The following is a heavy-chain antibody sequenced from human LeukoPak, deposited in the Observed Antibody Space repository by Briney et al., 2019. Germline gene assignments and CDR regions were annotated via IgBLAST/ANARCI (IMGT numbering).Heavy chain of an antibody. Sequence: GASVKVSCKASGYTFTGYYMHWVRQAPGQGLEWMGWINPNSGGTNYAQKFQGRVTMTRDTSISTAYMELSRLRSDDTAVYYCAPVTRTFGYCSGGSCFNGAEYFQHWGQGTLVTVSS. V-gene: IGHV1-2*02. CDR2: INPNSGGT. D-gene: IGHD2-15*01. J-gene: IGHJ1*01. CDR1: GYTFTGYY. CDR3: APVTRTFGYCSGGSCFNGAEYFQH.